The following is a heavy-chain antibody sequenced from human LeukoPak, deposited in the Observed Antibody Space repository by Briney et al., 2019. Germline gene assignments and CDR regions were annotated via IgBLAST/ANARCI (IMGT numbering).Heavy chain of an antibody. V-gene: IGHV1-8*03. CDR3: AREGGEGSGSYYYYSYYYYYMDV. J-gene: IGHJ6*03. CDR2: MNPNSGNT. Sequence: ASVKVSCKASGYTFTSYDINWVRQATGQGLEWMGWMNPNSGNTGYAQKFQGRVIITRNTSISTAYMELSSLRSEDTAVYYCAREGGEGSGSYYYYSYYYYYMDVWGKGTTVTVSS. CDR1: GYTFTSYD. D-gene: IGHD3-10*01.